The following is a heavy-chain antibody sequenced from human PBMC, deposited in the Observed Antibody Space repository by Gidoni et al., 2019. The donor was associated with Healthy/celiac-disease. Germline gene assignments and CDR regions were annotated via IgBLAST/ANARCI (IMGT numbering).Heavy chain of an antibody. V-gene: IGHV4-34*01. CDR3: ARRVRIFGYVQH. D-gene: IGHD2-15*01. J-gene: IGHJ1*01. Sequence: QVQLQQWGAGLLKPSETLSLTCAVYGGSFSGYYWIWIRQPPGKGLEWIEEINHSENTNYNPSLKSRVTISVDTSKNQFSLKLSSVTAADTAVYYCARRVRIFGYVQHWGQGTLVTVSS. CDR1: GGSFSGYY. CDR2: INHSENT.